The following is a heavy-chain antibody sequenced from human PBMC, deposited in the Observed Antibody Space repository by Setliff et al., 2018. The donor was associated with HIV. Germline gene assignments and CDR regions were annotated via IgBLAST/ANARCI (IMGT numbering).Heavy chain of an antibody. CDR3: ARGSPGYRNFYYYMDV. Sequence: GESLKISCKTSGYSFTNYWVGWVRQMPGKGLEWMGLIWPDDSDTMYSPSFQGQVTMSADKSISTAYLRWSSLKASDTATYFCARGSPGYRNFYYYMDVWDKGTTVTVSS. CDR2: IWPDDSDT. J-gene: IGHJ6*03. V-gene: IGHV5-51*01. CDR1: GYSFTNYW. D-gene: IGHD6-13*01.